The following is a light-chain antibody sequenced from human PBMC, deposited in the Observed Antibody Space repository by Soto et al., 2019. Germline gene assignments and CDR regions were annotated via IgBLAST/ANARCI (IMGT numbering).Light chain of an antibody. V-gene: IGKV3-20*01. J-gene: IGKJ1*01. CDR1: QSVSSTF. CDR3: QQFGTSAT. Sequence: EVVLTQSPDTLSFSPGQRATLSCRASQSVSSTFLAWYQQRPCQAPRLLIYGASSRATGIPDRFSGSGSGTDFTLTITRLEPEDFARYYCQQFGTSATFGQGSKVEIK. CDR2: GAS.